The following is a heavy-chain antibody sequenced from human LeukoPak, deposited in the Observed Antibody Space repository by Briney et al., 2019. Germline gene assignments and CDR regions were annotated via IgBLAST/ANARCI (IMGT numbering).Heavy chain of an antibody. V-gene: IGHV1-24*01. D-gene: IGHD5-12*01. Sequence: ASVKVSCKVSGYTLTELSMHWVRQAPGKGLEWMGGFDPEDGETIYAQKFQGRVTMTEDTSTDTAYMELSSLRSEDTAVYYCARSAAAGRIVATFGYWGQGTLVIVSS. J-gene: IGHJ4*02. CDR2: FDPEDGET. CDR3: ARSAAAGRIVATFGY. CDR1: GYTLTELS.